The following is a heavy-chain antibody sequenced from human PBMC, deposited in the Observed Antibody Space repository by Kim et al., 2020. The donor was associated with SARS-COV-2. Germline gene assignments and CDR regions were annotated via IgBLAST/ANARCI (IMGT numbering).Heavy chain of an antibody. CDR3: ASGGGSYHFDY. CDR2: T. V-gene: IGHV5-51*01. Sequence: TRYRPSSQGQFTISADKSISTAYLKWSSLKASDTAMYYCASGGGSYHFDYWGQGTLVTVSS. D-gene: IGHD1-26*01. J-gene: IGHJ4*02.